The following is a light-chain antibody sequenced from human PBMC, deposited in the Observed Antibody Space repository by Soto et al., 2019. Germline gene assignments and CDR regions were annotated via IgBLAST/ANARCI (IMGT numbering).Light chain of an antibody. J-gene: IGKJ4*01. V-gene: IGKV1-39*01. CDR1: QSISSY. CDR2: AAS. CDR3: QQSYSTPLT. Sequence: DIQMTQSPSSLSASVGDRVTITCRASQSISSYLNWYQQKPGKAHKLLIYAASSLQSGVPSRFSGSGSGTDFTLTINSLQPEDFATYYCQQSYSTPLTFGGGTKVDIK.